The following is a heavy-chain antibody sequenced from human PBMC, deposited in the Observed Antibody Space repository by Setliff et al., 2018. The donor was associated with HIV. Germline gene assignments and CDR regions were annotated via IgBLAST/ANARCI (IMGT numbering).Heavy chain of an antibody. V-gene: IGHV1-3*01. CDR2: INAGNGNT. J-gene: IGHJ6*03. CDR3: ARDGGDTAMVSYYYYYYMDV. CDR1: GYTFTSYA. Sequence: GASVKVSCKASGYTFTSYAMHWVRQAPGQRLEWMGWINAGNGNTKYSQKLQGRVTITRDTSASTAYMELSSLRSEDTAVYYCARDGGDTAMVSYYYYYYMDVWGKGTTVTVSS. D-gene: IGHD5-18*01.